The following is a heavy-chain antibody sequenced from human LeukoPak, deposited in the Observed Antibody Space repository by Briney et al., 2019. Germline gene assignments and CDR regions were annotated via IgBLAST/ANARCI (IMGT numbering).Heavy chain of an antibody. V-gene: IGHV3-23*01. CDR3: AKSGCSSTSCYSILSGWLDP. J-gene: IGHJ5*02. CDR2: ISNSGGTT. Sequence: GGSLRLSCAASGFTFSNYALNWVRQAPGKGLEWDSGISNSGGTTYYADSVKGRFTISRDNSKNTLYLQMNSLRAEDTAVYYCAKSGCSSTSCYSILSGWLDPWGQGTLVTVSS. D-gene: IGHD2-2*02. CDR1: GFTFSNYA.